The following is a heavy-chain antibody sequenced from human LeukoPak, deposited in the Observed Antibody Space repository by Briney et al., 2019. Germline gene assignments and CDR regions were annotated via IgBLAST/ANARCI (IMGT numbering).Heavy chain of an antibody. CDR2: AYYRSKWYY. Sequence: SQTLSLTCAISGDSVSSNSAAWNWIRQSPTRGLEWLGRAYYRSKWYYDYSVSVKSRITINPDTSKNQFSLQLNSVTPEDTAVYYCARGRTSYDSSGYYYETRAYYFDYWGQGTLVTVSS. CDR1: GDSVSSNSAA. CDR3: ARGRTSYDSSGYYYETRAYYFDY. D-gene: IGHD3-22*01. J-gene: IGHJ4*02. V-gene: IGHV6-1*01.